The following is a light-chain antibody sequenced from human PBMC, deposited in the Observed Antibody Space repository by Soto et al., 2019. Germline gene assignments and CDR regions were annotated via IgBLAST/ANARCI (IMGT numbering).Light chain of an antibody. J-gene: IGKJ1*01. V-gene: IGKV1-39*01. CDR2: AAS. CDR3: HQSHSVPGT. CDR1: QSISRH. Sequence: DIQMSQSPSSLSASVGDSVTITCRAPQSISRHLNWYQQKPGKAPKLLIYAASSLQSGVSSRFSGSGSATDFTLTISSLLPEDFATYYCHQSHSVPGTFGQGTKVEIK.